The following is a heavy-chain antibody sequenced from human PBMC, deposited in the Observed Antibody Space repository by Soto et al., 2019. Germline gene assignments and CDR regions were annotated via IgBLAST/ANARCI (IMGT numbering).Heavy chain of an antibody. Sequence: QVQLQQWGAGLLKPSETLSLTCDISGEYFSANYWSWIRQTPGKGLEWLGEINHAGTTDYNPSAEDRIIISADASKNQFSLKLTSVTAMDTAVYYCATGGLFSSWGQGTLVTVSS. J-gene: IGHJ5*02. CDR3: ATGGLFSS. CDR1: GEYFSANY. CDR2: INHAGTT. D-gene: IGHD3-3*01. V-gene: IGHV4-34*01.